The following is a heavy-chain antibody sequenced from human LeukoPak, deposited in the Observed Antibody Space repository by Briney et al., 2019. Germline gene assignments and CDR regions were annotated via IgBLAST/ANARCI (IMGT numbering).Heavy chain of an antibody. V-gene: IGHV4-59*01. CDR1: GDSISSYY. D-gene: IGHD2-21*02. CDR3: ARGGAGNCGGACYHNWFDP. Sequence: TSETLSLTCTVFGDSISSYYWSWIRQPPGKGLEWIGYIYYSGSTKYNPSLKSRVTISVDTSKNQFSLKLNSVTAADTAVYYCARGGAGNCGGACYHNWFDPWGQGTLVTVSS. CDR2: IYYSGST. J-gene: IGHJ5*02.